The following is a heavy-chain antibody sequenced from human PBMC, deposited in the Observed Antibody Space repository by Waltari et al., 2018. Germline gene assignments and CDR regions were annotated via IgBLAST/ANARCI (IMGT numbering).Heavy chain of an antibody. V-gene: IGHV4-4*07. Sequence: QVQLQESGPGLVKPSETLSLTCTVSGGSISSYYWSWIRQPAGKGLEWIGRIYTSGSTNSNPALKGRVAMSVDTSKNQVSLKLSSVTAADTAVYYWARESLFGGLEGGVVDYWGQGTLVTVSS. J-gene: IGHJ4*02. CDR2: IYTSGST. CDR1: GGSISSYY. D-gene: IGHD3-10*01. CDR3: ARESLFGGLEGGVVDY.